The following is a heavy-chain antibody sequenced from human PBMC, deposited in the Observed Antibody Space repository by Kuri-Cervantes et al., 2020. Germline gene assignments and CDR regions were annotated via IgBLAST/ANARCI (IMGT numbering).Heavy chain of an antibody. CDR3: GGNVRTIEP. V-gene: IGHV3-7*01. Sequence: GESLKISCAASGFTFSSYGMHWVRQAPGKGLEWVAYISSDGSETKCVDSVKGRFTISRDNAKNSMYLQMNSLRVEDTAVYYRGGNVRTIEPWGQGTLVTVSS. D-gene: IGHD1/OR15-1a*01. J-gene: IGHJ5*02. CDR2: ISSDGSET. CDR1: GFTFSSYG.